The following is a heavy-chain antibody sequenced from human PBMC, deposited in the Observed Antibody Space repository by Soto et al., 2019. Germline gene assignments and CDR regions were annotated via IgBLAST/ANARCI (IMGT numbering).Heavy chain of an antibody. CDR1: GYTFSNYD. J-gene: IGHJ5*02. CDR2: INPNNGNT. Sequence: QVQLVQSGAEVKKPGASVTVSCKASGYTFSNYDINWVRQATGQGLEWMGWINPNNGNTGYAQKFQGRLTMTRNTSIRPAYMELISLRSEDTAMYYGARMDYHDSSGNWFDPWGQGTLVTVSS. D-gene: IGHD3-22*01. CDR3: ARMDYHDSSGNWFDP. V-gene: IGHV1-8*01.